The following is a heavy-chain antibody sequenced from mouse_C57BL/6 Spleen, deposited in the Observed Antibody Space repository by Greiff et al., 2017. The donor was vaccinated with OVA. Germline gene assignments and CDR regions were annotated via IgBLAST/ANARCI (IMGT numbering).Heavy chain of an antibody. J-gene: IGHJ1*03. CDR2: INYDGSST. CDR3: ARVGGLLREYFDV. CDR1: GFTFSDYY. Sequence: EVQLVESEGGLVQPGSSMKLSCTASGFTFSDYYMAWVRQVPEKGLEWVANINYDGSSTYYLDSLKSRFIISRDNAKNILYLQMSSLKSEDTATYYCARVGGLLREYFDVWGTGTTVTVSS. V-gene: IGHV5-16*01. D-gene: IGHD2-3*01.